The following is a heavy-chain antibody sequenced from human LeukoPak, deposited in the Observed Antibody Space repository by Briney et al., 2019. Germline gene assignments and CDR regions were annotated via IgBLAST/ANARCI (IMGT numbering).Heavy chain of an antibody. CDR2: ISYDGSNK. V-gene: IGHV3-30-3*01. D-gene: IGHD5-12*01. CDR1: GFTFSSYA. CDR3: AREWPSSYYYYGMDV. J-gene: IGHJ6*02. Sequence: SGGSLRLSCAASGFTFSSYAMHWVRQAPGKGLEWVAVISYDGSNKYYADSVKGRFTISRDNSKNTLYLQMNSLRAEDTAVYYCAREWPSSYYYYGMDVWGQGTTVTVSS.